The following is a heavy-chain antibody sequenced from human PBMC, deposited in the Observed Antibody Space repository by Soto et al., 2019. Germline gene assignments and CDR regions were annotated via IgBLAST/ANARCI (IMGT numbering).Heavy chain of an antibody. V-gene: IGHV4-31*03. CDR1: GGSISSGGYY. CDR3: ASVGPSSRWDEYAFDI. D-gene: IGHD6-13*01. CDR2: IYYRGRT. Sequence: QVQLQESGPGLVKSLQTLSLTCTVSGGSISSGGYYWSWIRQHPGKGREWIGYIYYRGRTYYNPSLKSRVTISVDTSKNQFSLKLSSVTAADTAVYYCASVGPSSRWDEYAFDIWGHGTVVTVSS. J-gene: IGHJ3*02.